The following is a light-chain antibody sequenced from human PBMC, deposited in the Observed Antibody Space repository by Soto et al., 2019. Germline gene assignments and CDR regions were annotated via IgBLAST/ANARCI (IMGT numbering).Light chain of an antibody. CDR2: KAS. CDR3: QQYNTYPFT. V-gene: IGKV1-5*03. CDR1: QSISNW. Sequence: DIQMTQSPSTLSASVGDRVTITCRASQSISNWLAWYQQKPGKAPKLLIYKASSLESGVPSRFSGSGSGTQFALTISSLQPDDSATYCCQQYNTYPFTFGQGTKLEIK. J-gene: IGKJ2*01.